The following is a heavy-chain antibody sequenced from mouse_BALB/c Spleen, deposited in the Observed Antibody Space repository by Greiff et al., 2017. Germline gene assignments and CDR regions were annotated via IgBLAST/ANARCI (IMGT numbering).Heavy chain of an antibody. V-gene: IGHV5-4*02. D-gene: IGHD3-1*01. Sequence: EVKLMESGGGLVKPGGSLKLSCAASGFTFSDYYMYWVRQTPEKRLEWVATISDGGSYTYYPDSVKGRFTISRDNAKNNLYLQMSSLKSEDTAMYYCAREGLSSYYFDYWGQGTTLTVSS. CDR3: AREGLSSYYFDY. CDR2: ISDGGSYT. J-gene: IGHJ2*01. CDR1: GFTFSDYY.